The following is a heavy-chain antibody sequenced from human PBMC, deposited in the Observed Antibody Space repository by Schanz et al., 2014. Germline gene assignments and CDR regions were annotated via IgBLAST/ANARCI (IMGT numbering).Heavy chain of an antibody. D-gene: IGHD3-22*01. J-gene: IGHJ5*02. CDR3: AREVGLYDRGWFDP. Sequence: QVHLVQSGAEVKKPGSSVKVSCKASGGTFSSDTFSWVRQAPGQGLEWMGRIVPIAGITNYAQRFQGRVTITADKSSDTAYMELSSLRSEDTAVYYCAREVGLYDRGWFDPWVHGTLVAVSS. CDR1: GGTFSSDT. V-gene: IGHV1-69*08. CDR2: IVPIAGIT.